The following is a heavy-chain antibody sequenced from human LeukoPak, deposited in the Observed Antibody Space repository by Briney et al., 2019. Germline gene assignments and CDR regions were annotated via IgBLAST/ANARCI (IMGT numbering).Heavy chain of an antibody. CDR3: ARGLNSLTGTQVY. CDR1: GFTFYSYW. D-gene: IGHD1-20*01. Sequence: QSGGSLRLSCAASGFTFYSYWIHWVRQAPGKGLEWVSCINGDGSTSNYADSVKGRFTISRDNTKNALYLQMNSLRAEDTAVYYCARGLNSLTGTQVYWGQGTLVTVSS. J-gene: IGHJ4*02. CDR2: INGDGSTS. V-gene: IGHV3-74*01.